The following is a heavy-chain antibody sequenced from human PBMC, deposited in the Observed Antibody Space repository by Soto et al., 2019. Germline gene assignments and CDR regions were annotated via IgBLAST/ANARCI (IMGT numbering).Heavy chain of an antibody. CDR3: AREYTAMVALFDP. J-gene: IGHJ5*02. V-gene: IGHV1-69*13. CDR2: IIPIFGTA. Sequence: SVKVSCKASGGTFSSYAISWVRQAPGQGLEWMGGIIPIFGTANYAQKFQGRVTITADESTSTAYMELSSLRSEDTAVYYCAREYTAMVALFDPWGQGTLVTVSS. CDR1: GGTFSSYA. D-gene: IGHD5-18*01.